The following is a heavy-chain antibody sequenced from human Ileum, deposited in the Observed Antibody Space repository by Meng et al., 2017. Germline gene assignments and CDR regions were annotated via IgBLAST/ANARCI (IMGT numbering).Heavy chain of an antibody. D-gene: IGHD5-24*01. V-gene: IGHV3-23*01. CDR1: GLTINNYG. Sequence: GESLKISCAASGLTINNYGMSWVRQAPGKGLEWVSGMSASGSLTYYADSVKGRFTISRDNSKNTLYLQMNSLRADDTAVYFCAKVYYAYNRFDYWGQGTLVTVSS. CDR2: MSASGSLT. J-gene: IGHJ4*02. CDR3: AKVYYAYNRFDY.